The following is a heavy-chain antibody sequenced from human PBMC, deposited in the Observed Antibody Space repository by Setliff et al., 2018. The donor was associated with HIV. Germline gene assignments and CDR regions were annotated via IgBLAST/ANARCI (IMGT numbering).Heavy chain of an antibody. D-gene: IGHD5-12*01. J-gene: IGHJ4*02. CDR2: VNRDGSST. CDR3: HSGYDTEEQSYFDY. V-gene: IGHV3-74*01. Sequence: LGGSLRLSCAASGFTFDRFWMHWVRQAPGKGLVWVSRVNRDGSSTTYADSVKDRFTISRDNAKNTLYLQMNSLRAEDTGVYYCHSGYDTEEQSYFDYWGQGALVTVS. CDR1: GFTFDRFW.